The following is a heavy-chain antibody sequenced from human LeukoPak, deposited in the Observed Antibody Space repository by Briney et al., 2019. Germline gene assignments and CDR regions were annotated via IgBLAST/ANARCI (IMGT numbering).Heavy chain of an antibody. V-gene: IGHV3-7*01. CDR2: IKQDGSEK. CDR3: ARDLMIVVVSWYFDL. Sequence: GGSLRLSCAASGFSFSSYSMMWVRQAPGKGLEWVANIKQDGSEKYYVDSVKGRFTISRDNAKNSLYLQMNSLRAEDTAVYYCARDLMIVVVSWYFDLWGRGTLVTVSS. J-gene: IGHJ2*01. D-gene: IGHD3-22*01. CDR1: GFSFSSYS.